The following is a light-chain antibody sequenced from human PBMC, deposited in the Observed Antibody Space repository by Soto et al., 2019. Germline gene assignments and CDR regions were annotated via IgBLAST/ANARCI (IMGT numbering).Light chain of an antibody. CDR3: MKGLQTPLT. Sequence: DIVMTQSPLSLPVTPGEPASISCRSSQSLLDSSGYNYLDWYLQKPGQPPQLLIYLGSNRAPGAXXXXXXXXXXXHXTLKISRVDAEDVGIYYCMKGLQTPLTFGRGTTVXIK. V-gene: IGKV2-28*01. CDR1: QSLLDSSGYNY. CDR2: LGS. J-gene: IGKJ4*01.